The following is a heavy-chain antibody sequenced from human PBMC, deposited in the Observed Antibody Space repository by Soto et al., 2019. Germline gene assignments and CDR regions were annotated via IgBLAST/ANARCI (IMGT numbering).Heavy chain of an antibody. CDR1: RFTFSAYG. D-gene: IGHD2-15*01. CDR2: ISSDGTDK. V-gene: IGHV3-30*18. CDR3: AKNSGSGTWPTPLDY. Sequence: QVQLVESGGGVVQPGRSLRLSCAASRFTFSAYGLHWVRQAPGKGLEWLAGISSDGTDKHYADSVKGRFTISRDNSKNTLYLQMNSLRADGTAVYYCAKNSGSGTWPTPLDYWGQGTLVTVSS. J-gene: IGHJ4*02.